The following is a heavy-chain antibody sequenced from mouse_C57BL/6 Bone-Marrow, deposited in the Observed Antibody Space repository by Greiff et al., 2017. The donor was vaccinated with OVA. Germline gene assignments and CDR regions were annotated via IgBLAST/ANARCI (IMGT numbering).Heavy chain of an antibody. D-gene: IGHD4-1*01. Sequence: VQLQQPGAELVRPGSSVKLSCKASGYTFTSYWMHWVKQRPIQGLEWIGNIDPSDSETHYNQKFKDKATLTVDKSSSTAYMQLSSLTSEDSAVYYCARRANWEYFDYWGQGTTLTVSS. CDR3: ARRANWEYFDY. J-gene: IGHJ2*01. V-gene: IGHV1-52*01. CDR1: GYTFTSYW. CDR2: IDPSDSET.